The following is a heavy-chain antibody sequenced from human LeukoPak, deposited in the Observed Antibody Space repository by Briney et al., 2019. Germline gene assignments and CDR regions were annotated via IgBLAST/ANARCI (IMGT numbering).Heavy chain of an antibody. J-gene: IGHJ4*02. Sequence: GGSLRLSCAASGFIFRDYHIHWVRQAPGKGLEWVSSISSSAGFMYYADSVKGRFTISRDNAKNSLYLQMNTLRAEDTAVYYCARGPWDYYDSSNYRTFDYWGQGTLVTVSS. V-gene: IGHV3-21*01. CDR3: ARGPWDYYDSSNYRTFDY. D-gene: IGHD3-22*01. CDR2: ISSSAGFM. CDR1: GFIFRDYH.